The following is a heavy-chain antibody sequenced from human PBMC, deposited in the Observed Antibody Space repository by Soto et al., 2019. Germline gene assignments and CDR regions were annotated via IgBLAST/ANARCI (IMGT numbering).Heavy chain of an antibody. CDR1: GGSISSGDYY. CDR3: ARGDYGDSYVEMATIFYFDY. D-gene: IGHD4-17*01. CDR2: IYYSGST. V-gene: IGHV4-30-4*01. J-gene: IGHJ4*02. Sequence: QVQLQESGPGLVKPSQTLSLTCTVSGGSISSGDYYWSWIRQPPGKGLEWIGYIYYSGSTYYNPSLQSRVTTTVDTSKNQFSLKLSSVTAADTAVYYCARGDYGDSYVEMATIFYFDYWGQGTLVTVSS.